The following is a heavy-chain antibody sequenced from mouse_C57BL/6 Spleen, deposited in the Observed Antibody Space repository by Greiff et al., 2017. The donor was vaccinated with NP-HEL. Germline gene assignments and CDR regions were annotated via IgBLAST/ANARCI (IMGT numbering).Heavy chain of an antibody. CDR1: GYTFTDYY. CDR3: ARRWYSNYYFDY. Sequence: EVQLQQSGPVLVKPGASVKMSCKASGYTFTDYYMNWVKQSHGKSLEWIGVINPYNGGTSYNQKFKGKATLTVDKSSSTAYMELNSLTSEDSAVYYCARRWYSNYYFDYWGQGTTLTVSS. J-gene: IGHJ2*01. V-gene: IGHV1-19*01. D-gene: IGHD2-5*01. CDR2: INPYNGGT.